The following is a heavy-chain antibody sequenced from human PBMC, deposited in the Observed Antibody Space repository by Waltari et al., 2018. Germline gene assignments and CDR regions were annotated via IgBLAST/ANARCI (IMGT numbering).Heavy chain of an antibody. Sequence: QVQLVQSGAEVTKPGSSVKVSCKASGGTFSSYAISWVRQAPGQGLEWMGGFDPEDGETIYAQKFQGRVTMTEDTSTDTAYMELSSLRSEDTAVYFCATDRFNGHGDWGQGTLVTVSS. J-gene: IGHJ4*02. CDR3: ATDRFNGHGD. CDR2: FDPEDGET. CDR1: GGTFSSYA. V-gene: IGHV1-24*01. D-gene: IGHD2-8*01.